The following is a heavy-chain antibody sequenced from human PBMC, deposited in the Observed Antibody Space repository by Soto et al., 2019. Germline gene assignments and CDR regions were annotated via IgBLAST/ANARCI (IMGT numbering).Heavy chain of an antibody. CDR3: AKALGGDIVVVPAAADYYYGMDV. CDR1: GFTFSSYA. Sequence: GGSLRLSCAASGFTFSSYAMSWVRQAPGKGLEWVSAISGSGGSTYYAGSVKGRFTISRDNSKNTLYLQMNSLRAEDTAVYYCAKALGGDIVVVPAAADYYYGMDVWGQGTTVTVSS. CDR2: ISGSGGST. D-gene: IGHD2-2*01. J-gene: IGHJ6*02. V-gene: IGHV3-23*01.